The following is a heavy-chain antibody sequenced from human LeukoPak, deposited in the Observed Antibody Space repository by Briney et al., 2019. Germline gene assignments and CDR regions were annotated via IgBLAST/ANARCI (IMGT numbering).Heavy chain of an antibody. J-gene: IGHJ4*02. Sequence: SETLSLTCTVSGGSISSYYWSWIRQPPGKGLEWIGYIYYSGSTYYNPSLKSRVTISVDTSKNQFSLKLSSVTAADTAVYYCAILGYCSSTSCSGIDYWGQGTLVTVSS. CDR3: AILGYCSSTSCSGIDY. V-gene: IGHV4-59*04. D-gene: IGHD2-2*01. CDR2: IYYSGST. CDR1: GGSISSYY.